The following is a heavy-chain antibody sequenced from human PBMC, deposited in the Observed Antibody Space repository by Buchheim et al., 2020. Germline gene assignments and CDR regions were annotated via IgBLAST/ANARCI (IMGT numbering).Heavy chain of an antibody. CDR1: GGSISSGSYY. J-gene: IGHJ4*02. Sequence: QVQLQESGPGLVKPSQTLSLTCTVSGGSISSGSYYWSWIRQPAGKGLEWIGRIHTSESTTYNPSLKSRVTISVDKSKNQFSLELTSVTAADTAVYYCARGPCSGDNCYSEDYWGQGTL. CDR3: ARGPCSGDNCYSEDY. V-gene: IGHV4-61*02. D-gene: IGHD2-15*01. CDR2: IHTSEST.